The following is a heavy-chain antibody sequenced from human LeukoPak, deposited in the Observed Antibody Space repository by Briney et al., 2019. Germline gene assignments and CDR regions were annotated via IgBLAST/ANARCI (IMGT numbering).Heavy chain of an antibody. Sequence: GGSLRLPCAASGFTFSSYWMSWVRQAPGKGLEWVANIKQDGSEKYYVDSVKGRFTISRDNAKNSLYLQMNSLRAEDTAVYYCATFPFRYSSGWSGHFDYWGQGTLVTVSS. CDR2: IKQDGSEK. CDR3: ATFPFRYSSGWSGHFDY. V-gene: IGHV3-7*01. CDR1: GFTFSSYW. D-gene: IGHD6-19*01. J-gene: IGHJ4*02.